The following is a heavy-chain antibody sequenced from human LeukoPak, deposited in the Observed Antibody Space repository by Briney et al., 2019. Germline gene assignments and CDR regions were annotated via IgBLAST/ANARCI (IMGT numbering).Heavy chain of an antibody. D-gene: IGHD2-8*01. V-gene: IGHV5-51*01. CDR2: IYPDDSDT. J-gene: IGHJ6*03. Sequence: GESLKISCKGSGYSVTSYWIGWVRQMPGKGLEWMGIIYPDDSDTKYSTSFEGQVTSSANKSISTAYLQWSSLKASDTAMYYCARLAFCTNAVCFSNYYYSMDVWGRGTTVTVSS. CDR1: GYSVTSYW. CDR3: ARLAFCTNAVCFSNYYYSMDV.